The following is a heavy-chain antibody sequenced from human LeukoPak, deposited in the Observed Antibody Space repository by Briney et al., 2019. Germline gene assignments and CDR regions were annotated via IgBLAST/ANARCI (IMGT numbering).Heavy chain of an antibody. CDR1: GYTFTSYD. V-gene: IGHV1-18*01. J-gene: IGHJ4*02. CDR3: ARGGGSSRVGLDN. Sequence: ASVKVSCKASGYTFTSYDISWVRQAPGQGLEWMGWISGYNSNTNYAQKFQGRATTTTDTSTSTAYMELRSLRSDDTAVYYCARGGGSSRVGLDNWGQGTLVTVSS. CDR2: ISGYNSNT. D-gene: IGHD6-6*01.